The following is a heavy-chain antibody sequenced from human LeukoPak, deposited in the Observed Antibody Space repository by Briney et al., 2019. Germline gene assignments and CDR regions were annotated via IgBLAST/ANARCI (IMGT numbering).Heavy chain of an antibody. J-gene: IGHJ4*02. CDR3: ARSDYYDSSGYSDY. CDR2: IIPILGIA. D-gene: IGHD3-22*01. Sequence: GASVKVSCKASGGTFSSYAISWVRQAPGQGLEWMGRIIPILGIANYAQKFQGRVTITADKSTSTAYIELSSLRSEDTAVYYCARSDYYDSSGYSDYWGQGTLVTVSS. CDR1: GGTFSSYA. V-gene: IGHV1-69*04.